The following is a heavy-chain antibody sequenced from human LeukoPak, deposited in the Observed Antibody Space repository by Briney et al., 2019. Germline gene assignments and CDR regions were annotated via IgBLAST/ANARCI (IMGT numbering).Heavy chain of an antibody. V-gene: IGHV3-15*01. CDR1: GVTFSNAW. CDR3: TAAASDY. CDR2: IKSKTDGGTT. Sequence: NPGGSLRLSCAASGVTFSNAWMTWVRQAPGRGLEWVGRIKSKTDGGTTDYAAIVKGRFSISRDDSKTTVYLQMNSLKAEDTAVYYCTAAASDYWGQGTLVTVSS. J-gene: IGHJ4*02.